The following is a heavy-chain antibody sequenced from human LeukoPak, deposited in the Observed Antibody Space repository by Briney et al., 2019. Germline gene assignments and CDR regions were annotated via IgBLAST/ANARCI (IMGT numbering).Heavy chain of an antibody. CDR2: IIPIFGTA. CDR3: ARGVNYDILTGYYHFDY. V-gene: IGHV1-69*05. D-gene: IGHD3-9*01. Sequence: GASVKVSCKASGGTFSGYAISWVRQAPGQGLEWMGGIIPIFGTANYAQKLQGRVTMTTDTSTSTAYMELRSLRSDDTAVYYCARGVNYDILTGYYHFDYWGQGTLVTVSS. J-gene: IGHJ4*02. CDR1: GGTFSGYA.